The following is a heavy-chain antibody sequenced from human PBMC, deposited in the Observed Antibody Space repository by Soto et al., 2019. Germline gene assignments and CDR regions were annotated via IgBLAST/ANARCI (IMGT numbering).Heavy chain of an antibody. D-gene: IGHD2-2*02. CDR3: ARVLSSTSCYTCGMDV. CDR1: GYTFTGYY. V-gene: IGHV1-2*02. CDR2: INPNSGGT. Sequence: ASVKVSCKASGYTFTGYYMHWVRQAPGQGLEWMGWINPNSGGTNYAQKFQGRVTMTRDTSISTAYMELSRLRSDDTAVYYCARVLSSTSCYTCGMDVWGQVTTVTVSS. J-gene: IGHJ6*02.